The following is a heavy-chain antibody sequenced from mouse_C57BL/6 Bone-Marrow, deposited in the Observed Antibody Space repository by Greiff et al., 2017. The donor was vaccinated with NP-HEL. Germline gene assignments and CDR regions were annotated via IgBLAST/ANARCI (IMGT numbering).Heavy chain of an antibody. V-gene: IGHV1-39*01. D-gene: IGHD2-1*01. CDR1: GYSFTDYN. Sequence: EVKLVESGPELVKPGASVKISCKASGYSFTDYNMNWVKQSNGKSLEWIGVINPNYGTTSYNQKFKGKATLTVDQSSSTAYMQLNSLTSEDSAVYYCARWGIYYGNYDYAMDYWGQGTSVTVSS. J-gene: IGHJ4*01. CDR2: INPNYGTT. CDR3: ARWGIYYGNYDYAMDY.